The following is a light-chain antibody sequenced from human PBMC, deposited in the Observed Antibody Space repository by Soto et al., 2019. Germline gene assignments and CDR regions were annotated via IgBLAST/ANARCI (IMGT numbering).Light chain of an antibody. CDR3: QQYNTWLWE. CDR1: QSVNAN. CDR2: GAS. Sequence: EVVMTQSPATLSVSPGERATLSCRASQSVNANLAWYQQKPGQAPRLLIHGASNRATGIPARFSGSGFGTVVILTISSFQSEDFAVYYCQQYNTWLWEFGQGTKVEI. J-gene: IGKJ1*01. V-gene: IGKV3-15*01.